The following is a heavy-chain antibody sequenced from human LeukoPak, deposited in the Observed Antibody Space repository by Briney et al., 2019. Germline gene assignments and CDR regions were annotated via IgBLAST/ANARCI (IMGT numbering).Heavy chain of an antibody. CDR3: ARAILGMIIRAFDP. Sequence: ASVKVSCKASGYTFTNFDINWVRQATGQGLEWVGWMNPNSGSTGYAQKFQGRVTMTRNTSIGTAYMELSSLRSDDTAVYYCARAILGMIIRAFDPWGQGTLVTVSS. CDR2: MNPNSGST. CDR1: GYTFTNFD. D-gene: IGHD3-3*01. J-gene: IGHJ5*02. V-gene: IGHV1-8*01.